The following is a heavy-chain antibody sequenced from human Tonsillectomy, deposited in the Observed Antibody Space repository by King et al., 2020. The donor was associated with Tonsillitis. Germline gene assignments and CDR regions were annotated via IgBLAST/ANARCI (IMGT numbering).Heavy chain of an antibody. CDR2: IYYSGST. Sequence: VQLQESGPGLMKPSETLSLTCTVSGGSISTYYWSWIRQPPGKGLEWIGYIYYSGSTNYNPSLKSRVTISVDTSKNQFSLKLSPVTAADTAVYYCARHYYDSSGSIPLDYWGQGTLVTVSS. CDR3: ARHYYDSSGSIPLDY. V-gene: IGHV4-59*08. D-gene: IGHD3-22*01. J-gene: IGHJ4*02. CDR1: GGSISTYY.